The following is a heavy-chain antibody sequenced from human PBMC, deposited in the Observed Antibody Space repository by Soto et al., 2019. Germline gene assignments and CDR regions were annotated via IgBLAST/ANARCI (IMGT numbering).Heavy chain of an antibody. CDR3: ARTSRFDC. CDR1: GGSISSGGYS. J-gene: IGHJ4*02. V-gene: IGHV4-61*08. Sequence: PSETLSLTCAVSGGSISSGGYSWSWIRQPPGKGLEWIGYIYYSGSTNYNPSLKSRVTMSVDTSKNQFSLKLSSVTAADTAVYYCARTSRFDCWGQGTLVTVSS. D-gene: IGHD6-6*01. CDR2: IYYSGST.